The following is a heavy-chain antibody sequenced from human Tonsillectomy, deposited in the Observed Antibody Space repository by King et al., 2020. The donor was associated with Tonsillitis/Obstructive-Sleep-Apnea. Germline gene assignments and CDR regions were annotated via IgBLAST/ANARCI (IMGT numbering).Heavy chain of an antibody. V-gene: IGHV1-46*01. J-gene: IGHJ4*02. CDR1: GYTFTSYY. CDR3: ARVATIAAFDY. Sequence: QLVQSGAEVKKPGASVKVSCKASGYTFTSYYMHWVRQAPGQGLEWMGIINPSGGSTSYAQKFQGRVTMTRDTSTSTVYMELSSLRSEDTAEYYCARVATIAAFDYWGQGTLVTVSS. CDR2: INPSGGST. D-gene: IGHD5-12*01.